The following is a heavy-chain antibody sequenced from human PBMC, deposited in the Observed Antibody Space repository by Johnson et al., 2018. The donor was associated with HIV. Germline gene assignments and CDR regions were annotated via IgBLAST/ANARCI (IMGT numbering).Heavy chain of an antibody. CDR3: SGDSSVYDYYDAFDI. J-gene: IGHJ3*02. D-gene: IGHD3-22*01. CDR2: IYSGGST. CDR1: GFTVSSNY. Sequence: VQLVESGGGVVQPGRSLRLSCAASGFTVSSNYMSWVRQAPGKGLEWVSVIYSGGSTYYADSVKGRFTISRDNSKNTLYLQMNSLRAYDTSVYYCSGDSSVYDYYDAFDIWGQGTMVTVSS. V-gene: IGHV3-66*01.